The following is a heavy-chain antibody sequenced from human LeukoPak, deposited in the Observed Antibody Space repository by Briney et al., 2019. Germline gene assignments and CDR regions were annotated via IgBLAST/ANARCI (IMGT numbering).Heavy chain of an antibody. CDR2: INSDGSST. V-gene: IGHV3-74*01. Sequence: GGSLRLSCAASGFTFSSYWMHWVRQAPGKGLVWVSRINSDGSSTSYADSVKGRFTISRDNSKNSLSLQMNSLRAEDTAVYYCVGQQLRGYWGQGTLVTVSS. D-gene: IGHD6-13*01. CDR3: VGQQLRGY. J-gene: IGHJ4*02. CDR1: GFTFSSYW.